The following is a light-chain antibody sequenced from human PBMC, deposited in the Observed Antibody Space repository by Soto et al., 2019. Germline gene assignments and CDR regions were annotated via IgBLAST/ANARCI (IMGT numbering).Light chain of an antibody. V-gene: IGLV2-14*01. CDR2: EVT. J-gene: IGLJ1*01. CDR3: SSYTSSSTYV. CDR1: SSDVGAYNY. Sequence: QSVLTQPASVSGSPGQSITISCTGTSSDVGAYNYVSWYQQHPGQAPKVMIYEVTHRPSGVSNRFSGSKSGNTASLTISGLQADDGADYYCSSYTSSSTYVFGTGTKLTVL.